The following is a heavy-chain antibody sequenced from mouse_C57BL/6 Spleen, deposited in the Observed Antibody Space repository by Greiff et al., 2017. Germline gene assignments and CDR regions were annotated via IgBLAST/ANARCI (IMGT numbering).Heavy chain of an antibody. CDR1: GYAFSSSW. CDR2: IYPGDGDT. V-gene: IGHV1-82*01. Sequence: QVQLQQSGPELVKPGASVKISCKASGYAFSSSWMNWVKQRPGKGLEWIGRIYPGDGDTNYNGKFKGKAKLTADKSSSTAYMQLSSLTSEDSAVYFCARRITTVVGYAMDYWGQGTSVTVSS. D-gene: IGHD1-1*01. CDR3: ARRITTVVGYAMDY. J-gene: IGHJ4*01.